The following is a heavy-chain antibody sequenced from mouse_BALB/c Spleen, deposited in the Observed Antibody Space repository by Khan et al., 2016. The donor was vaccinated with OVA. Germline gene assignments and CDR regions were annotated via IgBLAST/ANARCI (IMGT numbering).Heavy chain of an antibody. CDR3: ARINYYDGAY. CDR2: IDPANGYT. Sequence: VQLQQPGAEFVKPGASVKLSCTATGFNIKDTYMHWVKQRPEQGLEWIGRIDPANGYTKYDPKFQGKATITADTSSNTAYLHLNSLTSEDTAVYYCARINYYDGAYWGQGTLVTVSA. CDR1: GFNIKDTY. V-gene: IGHV14-3*02. J-gene: IGHJ3*01. D-gene: IGHD2-4*01.